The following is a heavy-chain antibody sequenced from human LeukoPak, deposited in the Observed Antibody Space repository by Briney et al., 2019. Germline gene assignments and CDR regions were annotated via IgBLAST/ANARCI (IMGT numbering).Heavy chain of an antibody. J-gene: IGHJ4*02. CDR2: ISWNSGSI. D-gene: IGHD5-18*01. CDR3: AKVSIPKITAMVTPFDY. V-gene: IGHV3-9*01. CDR1: GFTFDDYA. Sequence: PGGSLRLSCAASGFTFDDYAMHWVRQAPGKGLEWVSGISWNSGSIGYADSVKGRFTISRDNAKNSLYLQMNSLRAEDTALYYCAKVSIPKITAMVTPFDYWGQGTLVTVSS.